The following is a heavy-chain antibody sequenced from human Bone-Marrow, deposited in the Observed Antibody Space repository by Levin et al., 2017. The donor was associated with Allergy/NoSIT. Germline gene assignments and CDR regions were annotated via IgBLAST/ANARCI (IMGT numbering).Heavy chain of an antibody. V-gene: IGHV3-30-3*01. CDR1: GFTFSSYA. D-gene: IGHD3-3*01. CDR3: ARDEYYDFWSGYFFSYYYGMDV. Sequence: PGESLKISCAASGFTFSSYAMHWVRQAPGKGLEWVAVISYDGSNKYYADSVKGRFTISRDNSKNTLYLQMNSLRAEDTAVYYCARDEYYDFWSGYFFSYYYGMDVWGQGTTVTVSS. J-gene: IGHJ6*02. CDR2: ISYDGSNK.